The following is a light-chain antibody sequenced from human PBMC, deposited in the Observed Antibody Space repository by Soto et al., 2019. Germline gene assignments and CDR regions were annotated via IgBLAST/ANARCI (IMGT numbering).Light chain of an antibody. CDR1: QRLRSSY. Sequence: IVLTQSPGTLSLSPGERATLSCRASQRLRSSYLAWYQQKPGQAPRLLIHGASSRATGIPDRFSGSGSGTDFTLAISDVQPEDFAVYYCHQRQSWPRTFGQGTKVDI. V-gene: IGKV3-20*01. CDR3: HQRQSWPRT. CDR2: GAS. J-gene: IGKJ1*01.